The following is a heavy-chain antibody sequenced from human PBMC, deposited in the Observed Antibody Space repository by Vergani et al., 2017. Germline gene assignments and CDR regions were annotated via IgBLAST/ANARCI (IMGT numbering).Heavy chain of an antibody. J-gene: IGHJ3*02. CDR3: ARQFWVSQGVGAFET. CDR1: GYSISRGYY. CDR2: VFHSGSA. Sequence: QVQLQESGPGLAKPSETLSLTCSVSGYSISRGYYWGWIRQPPGKGLEWIATVFHSGSAYYNPSLRRRVTISVETSMNQFSLRLTTLTAADTAVYYCARQFWVSQGVGAFETWGRGTEVSVSS. V-gene: IGHV4-38-2*02. D-gene: IGHD3-16*01.